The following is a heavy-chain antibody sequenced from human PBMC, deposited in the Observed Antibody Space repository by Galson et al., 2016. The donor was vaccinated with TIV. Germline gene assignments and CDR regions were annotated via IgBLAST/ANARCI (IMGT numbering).Heavy chain of an antibody. CDR3: ASATPSVFGVVMTLDY. Sequence: CAISGDSVSSNSAAWNWIRQSPSRGLEWLGRTDYRNKWYNDYAQSVTSRITINPDTSKNQVSLQLHSVTPEDTAVYYCASATPSVFGVVMTLDYWGQGTLVTVSS. CDR1: GDSVSSNSAA. CDR2: TDYRNKWYN. J-gene: IGHJ4*02. D-gene: IGHD3-3*01. V-gene: IGHV6-1*01.